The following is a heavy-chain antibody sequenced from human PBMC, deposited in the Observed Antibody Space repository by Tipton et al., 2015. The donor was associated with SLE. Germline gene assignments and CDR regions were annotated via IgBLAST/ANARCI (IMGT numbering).Heavy chain of an antibody. CDR1: GFMFSSYA. CDR3: VPRQVDFDH. J-gene: IGHJ4*02. D-gene: IGHD2-15*01. Sequence: GSLRLSCAASGFMFSSYAMRWVRQAPGKGLEWVSVISGGGDSISYADSVKGRFTVSRDNSKNTLYLQMDSLRGDDTAIYYCVPRQVDFDHWGQGTLVTVSS. V-gene: IGHV3-23*01. CDR2: ISGGGDSI.